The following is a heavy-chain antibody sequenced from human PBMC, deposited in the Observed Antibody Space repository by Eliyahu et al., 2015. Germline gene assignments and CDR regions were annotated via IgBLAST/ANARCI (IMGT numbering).Heavy chain of an antibody. D-gene: IGHD5-12*01. CDR2: INHSGST. CDR1: GGSFSGYY. J-gene: IGHJ4*02. Sequence: QVQLQQWGAGLLKPSETLSLTCAVYGGSFSGYYWXWIRQPPGKGLEWIGEINHSGSTNYNPSLKSRVTISVDTSKNQFSLKLSSVTAADTAVYYCARVPRGYSGPTGTVTTWYFDYWGQGTLVTVSS. CDR3: ARVPRGYSGPTGTVTTWYFDY. V-gene: IGHV4-34*01.